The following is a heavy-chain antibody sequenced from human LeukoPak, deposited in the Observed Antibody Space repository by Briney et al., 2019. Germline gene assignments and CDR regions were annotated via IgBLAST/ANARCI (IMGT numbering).Heavy chain of an antibody. CDR1: GFTFSSYG. CDR2: ISYDGSNK. CDR3: AKDRYYYDSSGYYPGYYYYGMDV. V-gene: IGHV3-30*18. Sequence: GGSLRLSCAASGFTFSSYGMHWVRQAPGKGLEWVAVISYDGSNKYYADSVEGRFTISRDNSKNTLYLQMNSLRAEDTAVYYCAKDRYYYDSSGYYPGYYYYGMDVWGQGTTVTVSS. J-gene: IGHJ6*02. D-gene: IGHD3-22*01.